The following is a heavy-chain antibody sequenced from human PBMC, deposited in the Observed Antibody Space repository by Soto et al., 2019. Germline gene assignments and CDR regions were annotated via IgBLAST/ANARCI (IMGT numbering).Heavy chain of an antibody. CDR1: GFTFSNYA. Sequence: SLRLSCAASGFTFSNYAMNWVRQAPGKGLEWVALISYDGNNKYYADSVKGRFTISRDSSKNTLYLQMNSLRSEDTAVYYCAREKEYGSGRPDYYYYGMDVWGQGTTVTVSS. J-gene: IGHJ6*02. V-gene: IGHV3-30-3*01. CDR3: AREKEYGSGRPDYYYYGMDV. CDR2: ISYDGNNK. D-gene: IGHD3-10*01.